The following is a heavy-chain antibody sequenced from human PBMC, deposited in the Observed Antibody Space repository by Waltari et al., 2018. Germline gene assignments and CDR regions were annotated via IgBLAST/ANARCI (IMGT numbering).Heavy chain of an antibody. CDR3: AKGLGTRYFDL. CDR2: ISYDAATK. Sequence: QVQLVESGGGVVQPGESLRLSCVASGFSFSNYGIHWVRQAPGKGLEWVAVISYDAATKYYGDSVKGRFFISRDKSRNRSYLQMTSLTPEDTAVYYCAKGLGTRYFDLWGRGTLVTVSS. V-gene: IGHV3-30*18. D-gene: IGHD2-8*01. J-gene: IGHJ2*01. CDR1: GFSFSNYG.